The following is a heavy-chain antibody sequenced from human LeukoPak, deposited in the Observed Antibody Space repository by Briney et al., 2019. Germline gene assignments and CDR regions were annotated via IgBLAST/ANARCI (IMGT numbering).Heavy chain of an antibody. Sequence: ASVKVSCKASGYTFTSYDINWVRQATGQGLEWMGWMNPNSGNTGYAQKFQGRVTITRNTSKSTAYMELSSLRSEDTAVYYCARGTSSWTLYYYYYMDVWGKGTTVTVSS. CDR2: MNPNSGNT. CDR3: ARGTSSWTLYYYYYMDV. CDR1: GYTFTSYD. D-gene: IGHD2-2*01. J-gene: IGHJ6*03. V-gene: IGHV1-8*03.